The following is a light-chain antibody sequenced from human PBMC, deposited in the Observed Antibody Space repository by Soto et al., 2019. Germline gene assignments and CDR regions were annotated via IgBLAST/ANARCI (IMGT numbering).Light chain of an antibody. CDR3: QQYNSYPRT. Sequence: DLQMTQSPSSLSASVGDRVTITCRASQGISSWLAWYQQKPEKAPKSLIYAASSLRSGVPSRFSGSGSGTDFTLTINSLQPEDFATYYCQQYNSYPRTFGQGTKVEVK. V-gene: IGKV1D-16*01. J-gene: IGKJ1*01. CDR2: AAS. CDR1: QGISSW.